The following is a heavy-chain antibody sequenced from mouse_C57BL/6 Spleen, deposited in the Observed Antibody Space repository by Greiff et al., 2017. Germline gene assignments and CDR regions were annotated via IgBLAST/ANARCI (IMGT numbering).Heavy chain of an antibody. CDR2: INPSTGDT. CDR3: ARAVGYLRLFAY. V-gene: IGHV1-42*01. D-gene: IGHD2-3*01. CDR1: GYSFTGYY. Sequence: EVQLQQSGPELVKPGASVKISCKASGYSFTGYYMNWVKQSPEKSLEWIGVINPSTGDTNYTQKFKAKATLTVDKSSSTANMQLKRLTSEDSAVYYCARAVGYLRLFAYWGQGTLGTVSA. J-gene: IGHJ3*01.